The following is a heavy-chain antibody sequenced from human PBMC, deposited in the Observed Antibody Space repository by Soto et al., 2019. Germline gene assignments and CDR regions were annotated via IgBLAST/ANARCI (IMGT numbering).Heavy chain of an antibody. CDR1: RFTFSTYW. V-gene: IGHV3-7*01. Sequence: LRLSSVASRFTFSTYWMTWVRQAPGMGLEWVAGIKEDASEEVYVDSVKGRFSISRDNAKNSLYLQLNSLRAEDTAVYYCATAISSPFSNFDPWGQGSLVTVSS. CDR2: IKEDASEE. CDR3: ATAISSPFSNFDP. D-gene: IGHD4-4*01. J-gene: IGHJ5*02.